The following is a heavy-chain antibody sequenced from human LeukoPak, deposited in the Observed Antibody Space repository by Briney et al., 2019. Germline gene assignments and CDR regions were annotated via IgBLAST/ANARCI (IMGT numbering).Heavy chain of an antibody. CDR2: INPNNGGT. Sequence: ASVKVSCKASGHTFTGYYMHWVRQAPGQGLEWMGWINPNNGGTNYAQKFQGRVTMTRDTSISTAYMELSSLRSDDTAVYYCARGGYSGTEKPNDYWGQGTLVTASS. J-gene: IGHJ4*02. D-gene: IGHD5-12*01. CDR3: ARGGYSGTEKPNDY. CDR1: GHTFTGYY. V-gene: IGHV1-2*02.